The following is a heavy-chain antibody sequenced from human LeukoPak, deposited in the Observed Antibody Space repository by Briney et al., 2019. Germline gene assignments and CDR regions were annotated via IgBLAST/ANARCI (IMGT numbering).Heavy chain of an antibody. CDR2: IYYSGST. J-gene: IGHJ4*02. D-gene: IGHD4-17*01. Sequence: SETLSLTSAVSGGSISSGGYSWSWIRQPPGKGLEWIGYIYYSGSTYYNPSLKSRVTISVDTSKNQFSLKLSSVTAADTAVYYCARGDYGFGGWGQGTLVTVSS. CDR3: ARGDYGFGG. CDR1: GGSISSGGYS. V-gene: IGHV4-30-4*07.